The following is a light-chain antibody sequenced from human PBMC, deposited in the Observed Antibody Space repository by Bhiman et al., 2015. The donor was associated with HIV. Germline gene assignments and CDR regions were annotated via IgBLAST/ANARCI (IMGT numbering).Light chain of an antibody. CDR3: SSTYV. J-gene: IGLJ1*01. CDR2: DVS. V-gene: IGLV2-14*03. Sequence: QSALTQPASVSGSPGQSITISCTRTSSDIGPYNYVSWYQQHPGKAPKLIIYDVSKRPSGVSNRFSGSKSGNTASLTISGLQAEDEADYTTSSTYVFGTGTKVTVL. CDR1: SSDIGPYNY.